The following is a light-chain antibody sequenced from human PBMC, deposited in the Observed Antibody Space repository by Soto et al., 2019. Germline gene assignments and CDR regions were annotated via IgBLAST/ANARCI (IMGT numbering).Light chain of an antibody. Sequence: DIQMTQSPSTLSASVGDRVTISCRASQTISNWLALYQQKPGKAPKLLIYKASSLESGVPSRFSGSGSGTEFTLTISSLQPDDFATYYCQQYNSYSQTFGQGTKVDIK. CDR1: QTISNW. CDR2: KAS. CDR3: QQYNSYSQT. V-gene: IGKV1-5*03. J-gene: IGKJ1*01.